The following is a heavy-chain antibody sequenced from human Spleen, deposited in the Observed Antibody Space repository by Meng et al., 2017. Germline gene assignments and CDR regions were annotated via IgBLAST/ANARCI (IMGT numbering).Heavy chain of an antibody. CDR2: IIPMLGQA. CDR1: GGTFSNYP. CDR3: GRPQAPRNGHFAMDD. D-gene: IGHD2-8*01. V-gene: IGHV1-69*10. Sequence: SVKVSCKASGGTFSNYPLSWVRQGPGQGLEWMGGIIPMLGQAKYAQRFQGRVTMTADDSTSTAYMELSRLTSADTAVYYCGRPQAPRNGHFAMDDWGQGTAVTVSS. J-gene: IGHJ6*02.